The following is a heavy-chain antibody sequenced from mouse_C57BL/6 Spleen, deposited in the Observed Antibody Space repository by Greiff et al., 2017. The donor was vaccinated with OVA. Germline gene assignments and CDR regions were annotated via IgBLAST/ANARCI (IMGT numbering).Heavy chain of an antibody. CDR2: IYPGSGST. CDR1: GYTFTSYW. J-gene: IGHJ1*03. D-gene: IGHD1-1*01. V-gene: IGHV1-55*01. Sequence: QVQLKQPGAELVKPGASVKMSCKASGYTFTSYWITWVKQRPGQGLEWIGDIYPGSGSTNYNEKFKSKATLTVDTSSSTAYMQLSSLTSEDSAVYYCARLGTTVVAPYWYFDVWGTGTTVTVSS. CDR3: ARLGTTVVAPYWYFDV.